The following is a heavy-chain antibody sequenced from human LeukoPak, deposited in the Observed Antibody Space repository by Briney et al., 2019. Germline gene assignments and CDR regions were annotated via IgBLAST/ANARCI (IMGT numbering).Heavy chain of an antibody. V-gene: IGHV5-51*01. Sequence: GESLKISCKGSGYSFTNYWIGWVRQMPGKGLEWMGIIYPGDSDTRYSLSFQGQVTISADKSISTAYLQWSSLKASDTAMYYCARHRTNWNRDAFNIWGQGTMVTVSS. CDR1: GYSFTNYW. CDR2: IYPGDSDT. D-gene: IGHD1-1*01. CDR3: ARHRTNWNRDAFNI. J-gene: IGHJ3*02.